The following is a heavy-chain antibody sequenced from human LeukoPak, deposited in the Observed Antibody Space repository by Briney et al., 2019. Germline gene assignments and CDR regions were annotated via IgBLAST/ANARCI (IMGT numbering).Heavy chain of an antibody. CDR1: GFTFSSYA. CDR3: AKADSGTGAFDY. J-gene: IGHJ4*02. CDR2: ISSGGGTT. D-gene: IGHD2-21*01. Sequence: GGSLRLSCAASGFTFSSYAMDWVRQAPGKGLEWVSAISSGGGTTYYADSVKGRFTVSRDNSKNTLYLQMNSLRVEDTAVYYCAKADSGTGAFDYWGQGTLVTVSS. V-gene: IGHV3-23*01.